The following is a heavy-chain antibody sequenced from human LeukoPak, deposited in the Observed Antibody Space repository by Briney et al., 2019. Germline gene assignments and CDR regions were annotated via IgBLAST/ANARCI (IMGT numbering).Heavy chain of an antibody. D-gene: IGHD2-8*01. CDR3: ARGLYTQGYFDY. CDR2: ISGSGGST. J-gene: IGHJ4*02. V-gene: IGHV3-23*01. CDR1: GFTFSSYA. Sequence: GGSLRLSCAASGFTFSSYAMSWVRQAPGKGLEWVSAISGSGGSTYYADSVKGRFTISRHNSKNTLYLQMNSLRAEDTAVYYCARGLYTQGYFDYWGQGTLVTVSS.